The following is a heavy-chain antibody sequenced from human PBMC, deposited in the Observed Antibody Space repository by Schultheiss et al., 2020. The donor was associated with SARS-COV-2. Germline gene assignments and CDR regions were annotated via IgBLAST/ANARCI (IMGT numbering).Heavy chain of an antibody. CDR2: IIPIFGTA. J-gene: IGHJ6*02. V-gene: IGHV1-69*13. Sequence: SVKVSCKASGGTFSSYAISWVRQAPGQGLEWMGGIIPIFGTANYAQKFQGRVTITADESTSTAYMELSSLRSEDTAVYYCARDRWGDFWSGSPYYYYGMDVWGQGTTVTVSS. CDR3: ARDRWGDFWSGSPYYYYGMDV. D-gene: IGHD3-3*01. CDR1: GGTFSSYA.